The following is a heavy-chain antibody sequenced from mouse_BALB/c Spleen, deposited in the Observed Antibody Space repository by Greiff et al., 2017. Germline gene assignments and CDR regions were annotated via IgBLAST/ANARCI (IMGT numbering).Heavy chain of an antibody. V-gene: IGHV1-87*01. J-gene: IGHJ3*01. Sequence: VQLQQSGAELARPGASVKLSCKASGYTFTSYWMQWVKQRPGQGLEWIGAIYPGDGDTRYTQKFKGKATLTADKSSSTAYMQLSSLASEDSAVYYCARGGSTMIAWFAYWGQGTLVTVSA. CDR1: GYTFTSYW. D-gene: IGHD2-4*01. CDR2: IYPGDGDT. CDR3: ARGGSTMIAWFAY.